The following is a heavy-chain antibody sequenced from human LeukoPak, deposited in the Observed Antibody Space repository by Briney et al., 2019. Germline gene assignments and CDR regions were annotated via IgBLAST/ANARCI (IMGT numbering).Heavy chain of an antibody. Sequence: GGSLRLSCAVSGFTFSNAWMTWVRQAPGKGLEWVGRIKSKTDGGTRDCAAPVKGRFTISGDDSKNTLYLQMNSLKTEDTAVYYCTTTYGRNYDSSGYYLWGQGILVTVSS. J-gene: IGHJ5*02. CDR2: IKSKTDGGTR. V-gene: IGHV3-15*01. CDR3: TTTYGRNYDSSGYYL. D-gene: IGHD3-22*01. CDR1: GFTFSNAW.